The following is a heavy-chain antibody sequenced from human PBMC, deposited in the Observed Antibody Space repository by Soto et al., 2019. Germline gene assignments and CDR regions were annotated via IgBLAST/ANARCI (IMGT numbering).Heavy chain of an antibody. CDR2: INHSGST. CDR1: GGSFSGYY. V-gene: IGHV4-34*01. J-gene: IGHJ6*03. Sequence: PSETLSLTCAVDGGSFSGYYWSWIRQPPGKGLEWIGEINHSGSTNYNPSLKSRVTISVDTSKNQFSLKLSSVTAADTAVYYCAREALYCSSTSCPQYYMDVWGKGTTVTVS. D-gene: IGHD2-2*01. CDR3: AREALYCSSTSCPQYYMDV.